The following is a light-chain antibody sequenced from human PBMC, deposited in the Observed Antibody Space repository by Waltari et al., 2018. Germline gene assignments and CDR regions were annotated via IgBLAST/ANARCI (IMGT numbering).Light chain of an antibody. Sequence: QSALTQPPSASGSPGQSVTISCTGTSSDVGGYNSVSWYQQHPGKAPKLMIYKVSKRPSGGPGPLSASRAGNTASLTVSGRQAEDEADYYCSSYAGSNNLVFGGGTKLTVL. V-gene: IGLV2-8*01. CDR2: KVS. J-gene: IGLJ2*01. CDR1: SSDVGGYNS. CDR3: SSYAGSNNLV.